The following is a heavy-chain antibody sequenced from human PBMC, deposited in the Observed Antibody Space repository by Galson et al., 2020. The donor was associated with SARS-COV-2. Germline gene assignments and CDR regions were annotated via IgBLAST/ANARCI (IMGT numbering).Heavy chain of an antibody. CDR3: AKDRGNDYGDQLDF. J-gene: IGHJ4*02. Sequence: GESLKISCAASGFTFSRYAMAWVRQAPGKGLEWVSGISGGGGSTYYAVSVKGRFTISRDISQNTVYLQMSSLRAEDTAVYYCAKDRGNDYGDQLDFWGQGTQVTVSS. D-gene: IGHD4-17*01. CDR1: GFTFSRYA. V-gene: IGHV3-23*01. CDR2: ISGGGGST.